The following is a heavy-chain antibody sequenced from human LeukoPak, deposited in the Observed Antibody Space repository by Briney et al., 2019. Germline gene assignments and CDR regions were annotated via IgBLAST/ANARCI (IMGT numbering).Heavy chain of an antibody. CDR2: ISWNSGSI. Sequence: GRSLRLSCAASGFTFDDYAMHWVRQAPGKGLEWVSGISWNSGSIGYADSVKGRFTISRDNAKNSLYLQMNSLRAEDTALYYCAKGAYGSGSIYYFDYWGQGTLVTVSP. J-gene: IGHJ4*02. V-gene: IGHV3-9*01. D-gene: IGHD3-10*01. CDR1: GFTFDDYA. CDR3: AKGAYGSGSIYYFDY.